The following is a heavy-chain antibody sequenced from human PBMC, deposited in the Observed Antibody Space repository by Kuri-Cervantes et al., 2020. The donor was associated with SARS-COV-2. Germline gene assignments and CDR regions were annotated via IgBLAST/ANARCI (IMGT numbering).Heavy chain of an antibody. J-gene: IGHJ4*02. V-gene: IGHV4-34*01. Sequence: SQTLSLTCAVYGGSFSGYYWSWIRQPPGKGLEWIGEINHSGSTNYNPSLKSRATISVDTSKNQFSLKLSSVTAADTAVYYCARGYSYGYEKASDYWGQGTLVTVSS. CDR1: GGSFSGYY. CDR2: INHSGST. D-gene: IGHD5-18*01. CDR3: ARGYSYGYEKASDY.